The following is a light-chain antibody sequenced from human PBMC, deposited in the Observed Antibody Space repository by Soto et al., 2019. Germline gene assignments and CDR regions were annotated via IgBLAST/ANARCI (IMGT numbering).Light chain of an antibody. CDR1: ISDVGGYNY. Sequence: QSVLNQPASVSGSPGQSITISCTGTISDVGGYNYVSWYQQHPGKAPKLMIYEVSYRTSGVSDRFSGSKSGNTASLTISGLQAEDEADYYCCSYTSSITYVFGNGTKVTV. CDR3: CSYTSSITYV. J-gene: IGLJ1*01. V-gene: IGLV2-14*01. CDR2: EVS.